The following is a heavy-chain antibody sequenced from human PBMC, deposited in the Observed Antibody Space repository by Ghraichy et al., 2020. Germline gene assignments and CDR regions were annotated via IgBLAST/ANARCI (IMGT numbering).Heavy chain of an antibody. CDR3: ARSGYCSGGSCYPSKYYGMDV. CDR2: INPSGGST. J-gene: IGHJ6*02. CDR1: GYTFTSYY. Sequence: ASVKVSCKASGYTFTSYYMHWVRQAPGQGLEWMGIINPSGGSTSYAQKFQGRVTMTRDTSTSTVYMELSSLRSEDTAVYYCARSGYCSGGSCYPSKYYGMDVWGQGTTVTVSS. D-gene: IGHD2-15*01. V-gene: IGHV1-46*01.